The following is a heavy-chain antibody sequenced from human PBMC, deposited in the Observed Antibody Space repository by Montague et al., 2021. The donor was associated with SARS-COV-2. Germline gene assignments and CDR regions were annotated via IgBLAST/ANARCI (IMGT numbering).Heavy chain of an antibody. CDR3: ASFRRNQLLFGTIYYGMDV. CDR1: GGSISSYY. Sequence: SETLSLTCTVSGGSISSYYWSWIRQPPGRGLQWIGYISYSGSTNYNPSLKSRVTISVDTSKNHLTLRLNSVTAADTAVYYCASFRRNQLLFGTIYYGMDVWGQGTTVTVSS. J-gene: IGHJ6*02. CDR2: ISYSGST. D-gene: IGHD2-2*01. V-gene: IGHV4-59*01.